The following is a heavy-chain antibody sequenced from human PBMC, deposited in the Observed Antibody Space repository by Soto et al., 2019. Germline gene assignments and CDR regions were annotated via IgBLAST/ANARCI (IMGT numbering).Heavy chain of an antibody. V-gene: IGHV1-69*13. CDR1: GGTFSSYA. J-gene: IGHJ6*02. D-gene: IGHD3-10*01. Sequence: SVKVSCKASGGTFSSYAISWVRQAPGQGLEWMGGIIPIFGTANYAQKFQGRVTITADESTSTAYMELSSLRSEDTAVYYCAREFNITMVRGGYGMDVWGQGTTVTVSS. CDR2: IIPIFGTA. CDR3: AREFNITMVRGGYGMDV.